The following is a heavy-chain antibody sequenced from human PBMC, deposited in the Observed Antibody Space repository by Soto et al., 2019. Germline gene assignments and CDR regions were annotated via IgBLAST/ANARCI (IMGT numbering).Heavy chain of an antibody. J-gene: IGHJ4*02. CDR2: ISGSGGST. D-gene: IGHD3-10*01. V-gene: IGHV3-23*01. CDR1: GFTFSSYA. CDR3: AKALLASYYYGSGSYYPEYYFDY. Sequence: GGSLRLSCAASGFTFSSYAMSWVRQAPGKGLEWVSAISGSGGSTYYADSVKGRFTISRDNSKNTLYLQMNSLRAEDTAVYYCAKALLASYYYGSGSYYPEYYFDYWGQGTLVTVSS.